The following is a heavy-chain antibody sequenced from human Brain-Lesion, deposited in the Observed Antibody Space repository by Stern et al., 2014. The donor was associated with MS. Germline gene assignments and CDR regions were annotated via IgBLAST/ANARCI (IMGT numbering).Heavy chain of an antibody. CDR2: IFNSGTT. CDR3: ARGRVVPGFQNYATDV. Sequence: VQLVESGPGLVKPSQTLSLSCTVSGGSISSGGYYWSWIRPPAGKGLEWIGRIFNSGTTSNNPPLKSRVTISIDTSKNQFSLRLNPMTAADTAVYYCARGRVVPGFQNYATDVWGQGTTVIVSS. V-gene: IGHV4-61*02. D-gene: IGHD2-2*01. J-gene: IGHJ6*02. CDR1: GGSISSGGYY.